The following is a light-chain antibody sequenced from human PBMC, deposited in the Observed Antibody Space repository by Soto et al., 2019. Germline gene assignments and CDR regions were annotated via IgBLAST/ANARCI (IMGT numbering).Light chain of an antibody. CDR3: TSYSSSSTFYV. CDR1: SSDIGGYYY. Sequence: QSALTQPASVSGSPGQSIIISCTGTSSDIGGYYYVSWYQHHPGRAPKLIIYQVSNRPSGVSNRFSGSKSGNTASLTISGLQAEDEADYYCTSYSSSSTFYVFGSGTRSPS. CDR2: QVS. J-gene: IGLJ1*01. V-gene: IGLV2-14*01.